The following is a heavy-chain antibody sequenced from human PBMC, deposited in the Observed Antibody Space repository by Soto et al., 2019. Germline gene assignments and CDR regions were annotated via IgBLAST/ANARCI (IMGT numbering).Heavy chain of an antibody. Sequence: SSVKVACKAAGATFSSYAISWVRQAPGQGLEWMGGIIPIFGTANYAQKFQGRVTITADKSTSTAYMELSSLRSEDTAVYYCSFEYSSGWSSGSHYYGMDVWGQGPTVTVYS. D-gene: IGHD6-19*01. CDR3: SFEYSSGWSSGSHYYGMDV. CDR1: GATFSSYA. CDR2: IIPIFGTA. V-gene: IGHV1-69*06. J-gene: IGHJ6*02.